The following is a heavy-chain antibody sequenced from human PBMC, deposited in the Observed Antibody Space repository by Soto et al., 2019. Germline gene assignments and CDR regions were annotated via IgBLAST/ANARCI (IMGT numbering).Heavy chain of an antibody. V-gene: IGHV1-2*04. CDR3: ARAPYGIAFEWFDP. J-gene: IGHJ5*02. CDR2: INPNSGGT. CDR1: GYTFTSYA. D-gene: IGHD3-10*01. Sequence: RASVKVSCKASGYTFTSYAIHWVRQAPGQGLEWMGWINPNSGGTNYAQKFQGWVTMTRDTSISTAYMELSRLRSDDTAVYYCARAPYGIAFEWFDPWGQGTLVTVSS.